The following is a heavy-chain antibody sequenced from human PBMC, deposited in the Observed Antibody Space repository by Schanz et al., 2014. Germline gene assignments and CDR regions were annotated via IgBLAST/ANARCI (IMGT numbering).Heavy chain of an antibody. CDR3: AKDFTGSGIFFNS. Sequence: EVQLVESGGGLIQPGGSLRLSCVASGFTVSSNYMSWVRQAPGKGLEWVSVIYSDGRTYYADSVKGRFTISRDNSKNTLYLQTNSLRAEDTAVYYCAKDFTGSGIFFNSWGQGTLVSVSS. D-gene: IGHD3-10*01. CDR1: GFTVSSNY. CDR2: IYSDGRT. J-gene: IGHJ5*01. V-gene: IGHV3-53*01.